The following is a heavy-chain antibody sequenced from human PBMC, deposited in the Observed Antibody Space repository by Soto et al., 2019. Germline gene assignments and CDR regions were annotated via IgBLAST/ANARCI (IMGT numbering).Heavy chain of an antibody. CDR1: GFTFSDYY. Sequence: PGGSLRLSYAASGFTFSDYYMDWVRQVPGKGLEWVGRTRNKANSYATEYAPSVKGRFTISRHDLEDSIYMQMNSLKTEDTAVYYCARDTGGSYDYWGQGALVTVSS. V-gene: IGHV3-72*01. CDR3: ARDTGGSYDY. CDR2: TRNKANSYAT. D-gene: IGHD1-26*01. J-gene: IGHJ4*02.